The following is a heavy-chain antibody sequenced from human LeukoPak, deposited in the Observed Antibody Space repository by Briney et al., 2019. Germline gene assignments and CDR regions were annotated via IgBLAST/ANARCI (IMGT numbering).Heavy chain of an antibody. J-gene: IGHJ4*02. Sequence: ASVKVSCKASGYTFTGYYMHWVRQAPGQGLEWMGWINPNSGGTNYAQKFRGRVTMTRDTSISTAYMELSRLRSDDTAVYYCAREYCSSTSCYFRGHFDYWGQGTLVTVSS. V-gene: IGHV1-2*02. D-gene: IGHD2-2*01. CDR3: AREYCSSTSCYFRGHFDY. CDR2: INPNSGGT. CDR1: GYTFTGYY.